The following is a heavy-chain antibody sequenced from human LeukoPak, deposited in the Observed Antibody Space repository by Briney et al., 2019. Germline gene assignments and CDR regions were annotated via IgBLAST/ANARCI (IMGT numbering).Heavy chain of an antibody. V-gene: IGHV1-46*01. CDR1: GGTFSSYA. CDR3: ARIPRSGCYGPYFDY. CDR2: INPSGGST. Sequence: ASVKVSCKASGGTFSSYAISWVRQAPGQGLEWMGIINPSGGSTGYAQKFQGRVTMTRDTSTSTVYMELSSLRSEDTAVYYCARIPRSGCYGPYFDYWGQGTLVTVSS. D-gene: IGHD3-10*01. J-gene: IGHJ4*02.